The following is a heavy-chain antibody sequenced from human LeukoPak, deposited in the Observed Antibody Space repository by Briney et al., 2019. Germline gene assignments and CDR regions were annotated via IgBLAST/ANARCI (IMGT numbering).Heavy chain of an antibody. J-gene: IGHJ4*02. CDR1: GGTFSSYA. D-gene: IGHD2-21*02. CDR3: ARDGLAYCGGDCYFDS. Sequence: SVKVSCKASGGTFSSYAISWVRQAPGQGLEWMGGIIPIFGTANYAQKFQGRVTITADESTSTAYMELSSLRSEDTAVYYCARDGLAYCGGDCYFDSWGQGTLVTVSS. CDR2: IIPIFGTA. V-gene: IGHV1-69*13.